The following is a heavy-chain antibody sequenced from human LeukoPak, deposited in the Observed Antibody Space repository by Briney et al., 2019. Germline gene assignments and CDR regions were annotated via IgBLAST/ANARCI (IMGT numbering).Heavy chain of an antibody. CDR3: ARGPQSAAAGIFDY. J-gene: IGHJ4*02. D-gene: IGHD6-13*01. Sequence: GGSLRLSCEASGFTFSAYAMTWVRQAPGKGLEWVAVIWSDGTTKYYADSVKGRFTISRDNSENTLYLQMNSLRAEDTAVYFCARGPQSAAAGIFDYWGQGTLVTVSS. CDR2: IWSDGTTK. V-gene: IGHV3-33*07. CDR1: GFTFSAYA.